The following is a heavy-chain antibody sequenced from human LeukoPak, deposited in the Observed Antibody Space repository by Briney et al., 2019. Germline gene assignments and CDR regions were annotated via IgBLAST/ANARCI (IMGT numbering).Heavy chain of an antibody. D-gene: IGHD1-14*01. CDR2: INPSGGST. CDR1: GYTFTSYY. V-gene: IGHV1-46*01. Sequence: ASVKVSCKASGYTFTSYYMHWVRQAPGQGLEWMGIINPSGGSTSYAQKFQGRVTMTRDTSTSTVYMELSSLRSEDTAVYYCARDRYRESHGGVNWFDPWAREPWSPSPQ. CDR3: ARDRYRESHGGVNWFDP. J-gene: IGHJ5*02.